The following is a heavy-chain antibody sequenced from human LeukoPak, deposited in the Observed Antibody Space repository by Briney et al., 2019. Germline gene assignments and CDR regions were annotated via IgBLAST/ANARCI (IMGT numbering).Heavy chain of an antibody. CDR3: ARNAYYDFWSGPTHFDY. Sequence: PSETLSLTCAVYGGSFSGYYWSWIRQPPGKGLEWIGEINHSGSTNYNPSLKSRVTISVDTSKNQFSLKLSSVTAADTAVYYCARNAYYDFWSGPTHFDYWGQGTLVAVSS. CDR2: INHSGST. J-gene: IGHJ4*02. V-gene: IGHV4-34*01. D-gene: IGHD3-3*01. CDR1: GGSFSGYY.